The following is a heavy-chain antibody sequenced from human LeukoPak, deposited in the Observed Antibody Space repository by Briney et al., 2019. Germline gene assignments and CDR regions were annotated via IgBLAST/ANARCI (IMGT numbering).Heavy chain of an antibody. D-gene: IGHD2-2*01. CDR1: GGSISSYY. CDR3: ARAGRRGEVPAAKYYYYYYMDV. Sequence: SETLSLTCTVSGGSISSYYWSWIRQPPGKGLEWIGYVYYSGSTYYNPSLKSRVTISVDTSKNQFSLKLSSVTAADTAVYYCARAGRRGEVPAAKYYYYYYMDVWGKGTTVTISS. J-gene: IGHJ6*03. V-gene: IGHV4-59*08. CDR2: VYYSGST.